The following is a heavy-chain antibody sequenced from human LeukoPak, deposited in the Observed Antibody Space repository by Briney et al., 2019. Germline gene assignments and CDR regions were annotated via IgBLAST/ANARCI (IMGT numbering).Heavy chain of an antibody. Sequence: GESLKISCKGSGYTFTRYWIGWVRQMPGKGLEWMGIIYPADSDTRYSPSFQGQVTISADKSISTAYLLWSSLKASDTAMYYCARHPLWSGYYGASFDYWGQGTLVTVSS. V-gene: IGHV5-51*01. CDR2: IYPADSDT. CDR1: GYTFTRYW. D-gene: IGHD3-3*01. J-gene: IGHJ4*02. CDR3: ARHPLWSGYYGASFDY.